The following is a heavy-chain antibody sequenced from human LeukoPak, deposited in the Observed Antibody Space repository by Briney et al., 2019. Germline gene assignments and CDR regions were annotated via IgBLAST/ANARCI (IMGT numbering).Heavy chain of an antibody. CDR2: ISSSSSYI. Sequence: GGSLRLSCAASGFTFSSYSMNWVRQAPGKGLEWVSSISSSSSYIYYADSVKGRFTISRDNAKNSLYLQMNSLRAEDTAVYYCARDPASGYSYGLCNWFDPWGQGTLVTVSS. CDR1: GFTFSSYS. D-gene: IGHD5-18*01. J-gene: IGHJ5*02. V-gene: IGHV3-21*01. CDR3: ARDPASGYSYGLCNWFDP.